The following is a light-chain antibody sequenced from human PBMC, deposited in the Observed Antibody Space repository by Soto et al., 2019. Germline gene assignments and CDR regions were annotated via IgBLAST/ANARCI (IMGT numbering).Light chain of an antibody. Sequence: EVVLAQSPGTLSLSPGDRATLSCRASQSVSSSYLAWYQRKPGQPPRLLIYGASSRATGIPDRFSGSGSGTDFTLTISRLEPEDFAVYYCQRYGTSTPLTFGGGTKVEIK. J-gene: IGKJ4*01. CDR2: GAS. CDR3: QRYGTSTPLT. CDR1: QSVSSSY. V-gene: IGKV3-20*01.